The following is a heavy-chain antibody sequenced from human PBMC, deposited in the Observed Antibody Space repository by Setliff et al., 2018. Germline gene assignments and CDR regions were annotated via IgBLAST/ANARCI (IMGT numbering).Heavy chain of an antibody. CDR2: IYYSGST. D-gene: IGHD3-9*01. CDR3: ARVFYYDILTYAFDI. CDR1: GGSISSHY. V-gene: IGHV4-59*11. Sequence: SETLSLTCTVSGGSISSHYWSWIRQPPGKGLELIGSIYYSGSTNYNPSLKSRVTISVDTSKNQFSLKLSSVTAADTAVYYCARVFYYDILTYAFDIWGQGTMVTVSS. J-gene: IGHJ3*02.